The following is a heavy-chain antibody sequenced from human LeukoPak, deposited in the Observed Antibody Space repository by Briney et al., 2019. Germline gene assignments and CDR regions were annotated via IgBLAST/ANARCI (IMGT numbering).Heavy chain of an antibody. CDR1: GGTFSSYA. J-gene: IGHJ4*02. V-gene: IGHV1-69*13. Sequence: SVKVSCKASGGTFSSYAISWVRQAPGQGLEWMGGIIPIFGTANYAQKFQGRVTITADESTSTAYMELSSLRSEDTAVYYCATQGYCSGGSCYPRAYYFDYWGQGTLVTVSS. CDR3: ATQGYCSGGSCYPRAYYFDY. D-gene: IGHD2-15*01. CDR2: IIPIFGTA.